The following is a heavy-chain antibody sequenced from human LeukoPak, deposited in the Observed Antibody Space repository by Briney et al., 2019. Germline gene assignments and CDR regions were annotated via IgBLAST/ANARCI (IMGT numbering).Heavy chain of an antibody. CDR2: ITTNGVM. V-gene: IGHV3-48*02. CDR1: GFTLSDYG. J-gene: IGHJ5*01. Sequence: GGSLRFSCVASGFTLSDYGMSWARQAPGKGLEWISYITTNGVMFYADSVEGRFAISRDNDKNSVYLQMSVLRDDDTAVYYCTRGRYQFLGPNDSWGQGALVTVSS. D-gene: IGHD2-2*01. CDR3: TRGRYQFLGPNDS.